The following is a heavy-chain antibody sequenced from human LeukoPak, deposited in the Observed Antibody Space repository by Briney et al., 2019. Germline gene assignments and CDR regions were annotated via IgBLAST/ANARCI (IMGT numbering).Heavy chain of an antibody. J-gene: IGHJ4*02. CDR2: ISYDGSNK. Sequence: GGSLRLSCAASGFTFSSYAMSWVRQAPGKGLEWVAVISYDGSNKYYADSVKGRFTISRDNSKNTLYLQMNSLRAEDTAVYYCARIGTLLPHWGQGTLVTVSS. CDR1: GFTFSSYA. V-gene: IGHV3-30*04. D-gene: IGHD1-14*01. CDR3: ARIGTLLPH.